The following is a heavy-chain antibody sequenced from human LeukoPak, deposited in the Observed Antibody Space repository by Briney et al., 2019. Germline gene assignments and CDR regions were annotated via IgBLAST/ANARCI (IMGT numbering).Heavy chain of an antibody. J-gene: IGHJ5*02. CDR3: ARDFQLTGATSRWFDP. Sequence: PSQTLSLTCTVSGGSISSGGDYWSWIRQPPGKGLESIGYIYYSGSTYYNPSLKSRVALSVDTSKNQFSLKLTSVTAADTAVYYCARDFQLTGATSRWFDPWGQGTLVTVSS. V-gene: IGHV4-31*03. CDR1: GGSISSGGDY. CDR2: IYYSGST. D-gene: IGHD1-7*01.